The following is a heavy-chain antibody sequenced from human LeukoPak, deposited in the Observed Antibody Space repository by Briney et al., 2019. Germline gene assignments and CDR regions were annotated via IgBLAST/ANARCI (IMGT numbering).Heavy chain of an antibody. CDR3: ARDLTSYDILTGYSQSAFDY. CDR1: GFTFSSYS. CDR2: ISSSSSTI. D-gene: IGHD3-9*01. J-gene: IGHJ4*02. V-gene: IGHV3-48*02. Sequence: PGGSLRLSCAASGFTFSSYSMNWVRQAPGKGLEWVSYISSSSSTIYYADSVKGRFTISRDNAKISLYLQMNSLRDEDTAVYYCARDLTSYDILTGYSQSAFDYWGQGTLVTVSS.